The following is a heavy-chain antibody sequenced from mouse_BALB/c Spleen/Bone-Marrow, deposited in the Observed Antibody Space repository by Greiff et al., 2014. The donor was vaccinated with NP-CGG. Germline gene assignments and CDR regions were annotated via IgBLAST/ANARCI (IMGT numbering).Heavy chain of an antibody. CDR2: INPDSSTI. CDR1: GFDFSRYW. J-gene: IGHJ3*01. CDR3: AKNYYYGYVAY. Sequence: EVKLMESGGGLVQPGGSLKLSCAASGFDFSRYWVTWVRQAPGKGLEWIGEINPDSSTINYTPSLKDKFIISRDNAKNTLYLQMSKVRSEDTDLYYCAKNYYYGYVAYWGQGTLVTVSA. D-gene: IGHD1-2*01. V-gene: IGHV4-1*02.